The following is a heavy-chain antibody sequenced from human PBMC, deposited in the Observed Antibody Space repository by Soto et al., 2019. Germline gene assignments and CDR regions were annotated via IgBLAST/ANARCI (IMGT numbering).Heavy chain of an antibody. CDR1: GFTFSSYG. Sequence: QVQLVESGGGVVQPGRSLRLSCAASGFTFSSYGMHWVRQAPGKGLEWVAVISYDGSNKYYADSVKGRFTISRDNSKNTLYLQMNSLRAEDTAVYYCAKVTIAWDFQHWGQGTLVTVSS. V-gene: IGHV3-30*18. J-gene: IGHJ1*01. CDR3: AKVTIAWDFQH. D-gene: IGHD4-4*01. CDR2: ISYDGSNK.